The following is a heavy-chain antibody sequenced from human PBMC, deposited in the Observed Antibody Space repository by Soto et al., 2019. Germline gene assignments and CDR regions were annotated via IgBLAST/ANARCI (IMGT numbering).Heavy chain of an antibody. J-gene: IGHJ6*02. V-gene: IGHV1-18*01. CDR2: ISPYHDYT. CDR1: GYTFIRYG. D-gene: IGHD3-16*01. Sequence: QVQLVQSAGEVKKPGASVKVYCKASGYTFIRYGITWVRQAPGQGLEWMGWISPYHDYTIYAQKLQGRVTMTTDTSTRTVSLDLRSLTSDVTAVYDCASGGYYDNTWVKSSHYSLDVWSQGPSVTVAS. CDR3: ASGGYYDNTWVKSSHYSLDV.